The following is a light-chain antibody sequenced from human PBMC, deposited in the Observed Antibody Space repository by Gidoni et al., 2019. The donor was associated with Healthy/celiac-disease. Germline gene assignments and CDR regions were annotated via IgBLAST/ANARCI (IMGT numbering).Light chain of an antibody. CDR1: QSVSSY. V-gene: IGKV3-11*01. CDR2: DAS. J-gene: IGKJ2*01. Sequence: EIVLTQSPATLSLSPGERATLSCRASQSVSSYLAWYPQKPGQAPRLRIYDASNRATGIPARFSGSGSGTDFTLTISSLEPEDFAVYYCQQRSNWPVTFGQGTKLEIK. CDR3: QQRSNWPVT.